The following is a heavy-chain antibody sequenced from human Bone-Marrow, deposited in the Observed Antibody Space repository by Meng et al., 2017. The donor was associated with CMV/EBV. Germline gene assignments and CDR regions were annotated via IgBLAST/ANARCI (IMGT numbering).Heavy chain of an antibody. V-gene: IGHV1-18*01. Sequence: ASVKVSCKASGYTFTKYGINWVRQAPGQGLEWMGWISAYNGNTSNAQKFQGRVTMTTDTYMSIAYMELRSLRSDDTAGYYCARSIGSRYPHYGLDVWGQGTTVTVSS. CDR1: GYTFTKYG. CDR2: ISAYNGNT. J-gene: IGHJ6*02. CDR3: ARSIGSRYPHYGLDV. D-gene: IGHD6-6*01.